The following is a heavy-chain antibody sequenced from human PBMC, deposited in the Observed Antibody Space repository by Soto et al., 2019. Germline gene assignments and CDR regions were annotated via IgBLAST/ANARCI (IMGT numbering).Heavy chain of an antibody. V-gene: IGHV3-11*01. J-gene: IGHJ6*02. D-gene: IGHD2-2*01. CDR1: GFTFSDYY. CDR3: AREDTGDCTGTSCSNYDYYGVDV. CDR2: ISGSGSVT. Sequence: GGSLRLSCAASGFTFSDYYMSWIRQVPGKGLEWISYISGSGSVTYYADSVKGRFTVSRDNAKNSLYLQVNSLRAEDTAVYYCAREDTGDCTGTSCSNYDYYGVDVWGQGTSVTVSS.